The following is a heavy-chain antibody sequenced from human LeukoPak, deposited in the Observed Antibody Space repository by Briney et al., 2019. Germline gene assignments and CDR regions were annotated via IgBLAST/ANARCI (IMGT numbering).Heavy chain of an antibody. V-gene: IGHV4-38-2*01. J-gene: IGHJ6*04. Sequence: SETLSLTCAVSGFPISSGYYWGWIRQPPGKGLEWIGSMSHNRGTYYNSSLKSRVTISMDTSKNQFSLRLSSVTAADTAVYYCAGYYASGVSAYDYFGMDVWGKGTTVTVSS. CDR1: GFPISSGYY. CDR3: AGYYASGVSAYDYFGMDV. D-gene: IGHD3-10*01. CDR2: MSHNRGT.